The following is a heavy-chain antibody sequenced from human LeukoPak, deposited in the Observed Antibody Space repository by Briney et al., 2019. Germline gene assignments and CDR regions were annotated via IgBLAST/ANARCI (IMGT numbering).Heavy chain of an antibody. CDR1: GYTFTSYY. J-gene: IGHJ5*02. CDR2: INPSGGST. V-gene: IGHV1-46*01. D-gene: IGHD2-15*01. Sequence: ASVKVSCKASGYTFTSYYMHWVRQAPGQGLEWMGIINPSGGSTSYAQKFQGRVTMTRDTSTSTVYMELSSLRSADTAVYYCARTVYSHSGGNWFDPWGQGTLVTVSS. CDR3: ARTVYSHSGGNWFDP.